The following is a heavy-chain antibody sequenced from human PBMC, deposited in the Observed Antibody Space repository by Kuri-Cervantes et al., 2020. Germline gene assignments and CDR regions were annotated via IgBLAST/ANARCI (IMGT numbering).Heavy chain of an antibody. V-gene: IGHV4-4*02. CDR2: ISHSGST. J-gene: IGHJ6*03. Sequence: SETLSLTCAVSGVSMNNSNWWSWVRQPPGKGLEWIGEISHSGSTHYNPSLKSRVTISVDTSKNQFSLKLSSVTAADTAVYYCARTIPAAFGYYYYMDVWGKGTTVTVSS. D-gene: IGHD2-2*01. CDR1: GVSMNNSNW. CDR3: ARTIPAAFGYYYYMDV.